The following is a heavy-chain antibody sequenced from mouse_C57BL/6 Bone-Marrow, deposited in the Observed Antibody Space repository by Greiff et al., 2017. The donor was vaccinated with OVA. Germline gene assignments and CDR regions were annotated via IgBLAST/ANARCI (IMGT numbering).Heavy chain of an antibody. CDR1: GFTFSNYW. D-gene: IGHD1-1*01. CDR3: TGPDGSSPSDAMDD. J-gene: IGHJ4*01. V-gene: IGHV6-3*01. Sequence: EVQLVESGGGLVQPGGSMKLSCVASGFTFSNYWMNWVRQSPEKGLEWVAQIRLKSDNYATHYAESVKGRFTISRDDSKSSVYLQMNNLRAEDTGIYYWTGPDGSSPSDAMDDWGQGTSVTVAS. CDR2: IRLKSDNYAT.